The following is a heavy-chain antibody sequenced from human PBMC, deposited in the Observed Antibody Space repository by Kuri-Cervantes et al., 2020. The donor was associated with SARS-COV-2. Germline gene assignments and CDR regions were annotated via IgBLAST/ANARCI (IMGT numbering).Heavy chain of an antibody. V-gene: IGHV1-2*02. CDR3: AREKPSVNAFDI. D-gene: IGHD1-14*01. CDR1: EYTFTGYY. J-gene: IGHJ3*02. Sequence: ASVKVSCKASEYTFTGYYMHWVRQAPGQGLEWMGWINPNSGGTNYAQKFQGRVTMTRDTSISTAYMELSRLRSDDTAVYYCAREKPSVNAFDIWGRGTVVTVSS. CDR2: INPNSGGT.